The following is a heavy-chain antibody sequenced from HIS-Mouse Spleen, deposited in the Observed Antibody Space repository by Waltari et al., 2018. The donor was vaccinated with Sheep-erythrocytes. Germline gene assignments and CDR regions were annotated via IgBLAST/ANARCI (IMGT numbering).Heavy chain of an antibody. CDR3: ARRTYYDFWSGYYTDAFDI. V-gene: IGHV5-51*03. Sequence: EVQLVQSGAEVKKPGESLKISCKGSGYSFTSYWIGWVRKIPGKGLEWMGISVPADSDTRYSPSFQGQVTISADKSISTAYLQWSSLKASDTAMYYCARRTYYDFWSGYYTDAFDIWGQGTMVTVSS. D-gene: IGHD3-3*01. CDR2: SVPADSDT. CDR1: GYSFTSYW. J-gene: IGHJ3*02.